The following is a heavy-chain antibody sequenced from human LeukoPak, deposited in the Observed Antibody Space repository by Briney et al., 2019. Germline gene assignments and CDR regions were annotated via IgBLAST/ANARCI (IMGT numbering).Heavy chain of an antibody. CDR2: IRSKAYGGTT. Sequence: PGRSLRVSCTASGFTFGEYAMSWVRQAPGKGLEWVGFIRSKAYGGTTEYAASVKGRFTISRDDSKSIAYLQMNSLKTEDTAVYYCTRVRIAAAGLGDYWGQGTLVTVSS. V-gene: IGHV3-49*04. CDR1: GFTFGEYA. J-gene: IGHJ4*02. D-gene: IGHD6-13*01. CDR3: TRVRIAAAGLGDY.